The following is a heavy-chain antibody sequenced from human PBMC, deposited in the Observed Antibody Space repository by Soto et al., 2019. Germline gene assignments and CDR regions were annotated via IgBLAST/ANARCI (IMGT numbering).Heavy chain of an antibody. J-gene: IGHJ6*02. V-gene: IGHV4-28*01. CDR2: IYYSGST. CDR3: ACRGVTNHDYGMDV. CDR1: GYSISSSNW. D-gene: IGHD3-10*01. Sequence: SETLSLTCAVSGYSISSSNWWGWIRQPPGKGLEWIGYIYYSGSTYYNPSLKSRVTMSVDTSKNQFSLKLSSVTAVDTAVYYCACRGVTNHDYGMDVWGQGTTVTVSS.